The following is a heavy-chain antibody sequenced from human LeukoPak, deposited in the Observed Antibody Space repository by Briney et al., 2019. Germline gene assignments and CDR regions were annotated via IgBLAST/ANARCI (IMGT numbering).Heavy chain of an antibody. Sequence: EASETLSLTCTVSGDSIGTYFWNWIRQSAGEGLEWIGHVYDGGRTNYNPSVKGRVTISVDTSRNLFSLRLSSVTAADTAVYYCARDFVETGVVGFDMWGQGTMVTVSS. CDR3: ARDFVETGVVGFDM. CDR1: GDSIGTYF. D-gene: IGHD2-8*02. CDR2: VYDGGRT. V-gene: IGHV4-4*07. J-gene: IGHJ3*02.